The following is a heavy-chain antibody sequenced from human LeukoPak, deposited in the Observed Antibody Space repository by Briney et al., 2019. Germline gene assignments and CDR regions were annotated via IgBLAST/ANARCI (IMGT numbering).Heavy chain of an antibody. V-gene: IGHV3-30*03. Sequence: GGSLRLSCAASGFTFSSYGMHWVRQAPDKGLEWVAVISYDGSNKYYADSVKGRFTISRDNSKNTLYLQMNSLRAEDTAVYYCARKKIGVVTTYDYWGQGTLVTVSS. CDR1: GFTFSSYG. D-gene: IGHD4-11*01. CDR2: ISYDGSNK. J-gene: IGHJ4*02. CDR3: ARKKIGVVTTYDY.